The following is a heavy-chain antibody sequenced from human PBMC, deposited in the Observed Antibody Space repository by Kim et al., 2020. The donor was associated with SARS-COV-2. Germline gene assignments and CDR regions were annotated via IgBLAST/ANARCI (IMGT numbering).Heavy chain of an antibody. CDR2: DT. Sequence: DTRYSPSFQGQVTISADKSISTAYLQWSSLKASDTAMYYCARHKDAFDIWGQGTMVTVSS. V-gene: IGHV5-51*01. CDR3: ARHKDAFDI. J-gene: IGHJ3*02.